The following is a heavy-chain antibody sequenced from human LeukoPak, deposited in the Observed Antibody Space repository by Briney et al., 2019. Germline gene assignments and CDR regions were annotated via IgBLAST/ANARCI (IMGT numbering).Heavy chain of an antibody. CDR3: AKGVRYGSGSPHDY. J-gene: IGHJ4*02. V-gene: IGHV3-15*01. Sequence: PGGSLRLSCAASGFTFSNAWMSWVRQAPGKGLEWVGRIKSKTDGGTTDYAAPVKGRFTISRDDSKNTLYLQMNSLRAEDTAVYYCAKGVRYGSGSPHDYWGQGTLVTVSS. D-gene: IGHD3-10*01. CDR1: GFTFSNAW. CDR2: IKSKTDGGTT.